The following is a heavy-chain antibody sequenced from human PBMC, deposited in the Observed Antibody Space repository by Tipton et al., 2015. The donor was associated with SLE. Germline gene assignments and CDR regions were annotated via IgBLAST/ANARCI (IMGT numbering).Heavy chain of an antibody. J-gene: IGHJ4*02. D-gene: IGHD5-12*01. CDR1: GGSISSSSYY. Sequence: TLSLTCTVSGGSISSSSYYWGWIRQPPGKGLGWIGSIYYSGSTYYNPSLKSRVTISVDTSKNQFSLKLSSVTAADTAVYYCASAGYSGYFDYWGQGTLVTVSS. CDR2: IYYSGST. CDR3: ASAGYSGYFDY. V-gene: IGHV4-39*07.